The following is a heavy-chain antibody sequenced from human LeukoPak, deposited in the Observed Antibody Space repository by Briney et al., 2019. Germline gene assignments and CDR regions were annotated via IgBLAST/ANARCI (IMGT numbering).Heavy chain of an antibody. CDR1: GFTFSNYG. CDR3: ARVLSGRGSLYSYYYYMDV. Sequence: GGSLRLSCAASGFTFSNYGMHWVRQAPGKGLEWVSYISSSSSTIYYADSVKGRFTISRDNAKNSLYLQMNSLRAEDTAVYYCARVLSGRGSLYSYYYYMDVWGKGTTVTISS. V-gene: IGHV3-48*01. D-gene: IGHD3-10*01. CDR2: ISSSSSTI. J-gene: IGHJ6*03.